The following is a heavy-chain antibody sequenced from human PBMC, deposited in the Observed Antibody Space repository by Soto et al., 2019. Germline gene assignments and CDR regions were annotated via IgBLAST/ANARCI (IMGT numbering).Heavy chain of an antibody. CDR2: ISGSGGST. V-gene: IGHV3-23*01. D-gene: IGHD2-15*01. Sequence: EVQLLESGGGLVQPGGSLRLSCAASGFTFSSYAMSWVRQAPGKGLEWVSAISGSGGSTYYADSVKGRFTISRDNSKNTLYLRMNSLRAEDTAVYYCAKIRAPLDSVYYYYGMDVWGQGTTVTVSS. J-gene: IGHJ6*02. CDR3: AKIRAPLDSVYYYYGMDV. CDR1: GFTFSSYA.